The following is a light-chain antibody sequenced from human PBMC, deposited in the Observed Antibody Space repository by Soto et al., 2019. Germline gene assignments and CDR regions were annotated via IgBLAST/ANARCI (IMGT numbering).Light chain of an antibody. CDR1: QSLLHSNGYNY. CDR2: LGS. V-gene: IGKV2-28*01. CDR3: MQALQTPYT. J-gene: IGKJ2*01. Sequence: DIVMTQSPLSLPATPGEPASISCRSSQSLLHSNGYNYLDWYLQKPGQSPQLLIYLGSNRASGVPDRFSGSASGTDFTLKISRVEAEDVGVYYCMQALQTPYTFGQGTKLEIK.